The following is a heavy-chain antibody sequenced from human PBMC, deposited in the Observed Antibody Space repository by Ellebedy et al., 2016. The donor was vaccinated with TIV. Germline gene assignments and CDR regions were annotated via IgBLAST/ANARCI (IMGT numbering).Heavy chain of an antibody. CDR1: GGSISSYY. CDR2: IYYSGST. CDR3: ARGWRVYYYGMDV. V-gene: IGHV4-59*01. Sequence: GSLRLSCTVSGGSISSYYWSWIRQPPGKGLEYIAYIYYSGSTNYNPSLKSRVTISVDTSKNQFSLKLSSVTAADTAVYYCARGWRVYYYGMDVWGQGTTVTVSS. J-gene: IGHJ6*02. D-gene: IGHD3-3*01.